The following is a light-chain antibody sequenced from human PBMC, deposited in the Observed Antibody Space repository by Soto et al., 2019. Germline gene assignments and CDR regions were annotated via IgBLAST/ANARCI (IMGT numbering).Light chain of an antibody. CDR3: QQSYSSPGT. J-gene: IGKJ1*01. Sequence: DIQMIQSPSSLSASVGERVTITCRASQSIDKYLNWYQHKPGKAPYLLIYAASHLRSGVPTRFSGSGTGTSFTLTISSLQYEDLATYYCQQSYSSPGTFGRGTKVELK. CDR2: AAS. V-gene: IGKV1-39*01. CDR1: QSIDKY.